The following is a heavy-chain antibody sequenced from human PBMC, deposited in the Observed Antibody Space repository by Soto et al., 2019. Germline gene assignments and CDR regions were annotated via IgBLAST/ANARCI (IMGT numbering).Heavy chain of an antibody. Sequence: PSQTLSLTCVISGDSVSSDNAAWNWIRQSPARGLEWLGRTYFRSRWYNDYAVSVKGRIAINPDTSKNQFSLQVNSVIPEDTGVYYCARVEGPGARNAFDIWGQGPMVTVSS. D-gene: IGHD7-27*01. CDR2: TYFRSRWYN. J-gene: IGHJ3*02. V-gene: IGHV6-1*01. CDR3: ARVEGPGARNAFDI. CDR1: GDSVSSDNAA.